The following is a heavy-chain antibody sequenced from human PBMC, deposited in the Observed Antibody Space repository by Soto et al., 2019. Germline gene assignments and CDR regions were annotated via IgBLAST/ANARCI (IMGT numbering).Heavy chain of an antibody. J-gene: IGHJ3*02. V-gene: IGHV3-7*01. CDR3: ASMPVINLSAFDI. CDR1: GFTFSSYW. Sequence: GGSLRLSCAASGFTFSSYWMSWVRQAPGKGLEWVANIKQDGSEKHYVDSVKGRFTISRDNAKNSLYLQMNSLRAEDTAVYYCASMPVINLSAFDIWGQGTMVTVSS. D-gene: IGHD3-22*01. CDR2: IKQDGSEK.